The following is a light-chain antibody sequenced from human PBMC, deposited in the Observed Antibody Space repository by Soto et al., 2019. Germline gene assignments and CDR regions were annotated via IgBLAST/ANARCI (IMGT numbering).Light chain of an antibody. Sequence: QSVLTQPPSASGTPGQRVAISRSGNSSNIGSNTVNWYQQLPGTAPTLLIYSNNLRPSGFPARFSGSKSGPSASLAISGLQAEDEADYYCAAWHDSRNGHVVFGRGTKVTVL. CDR1: SSNIGSNT. V-gene: IGLV1-44*01. CDR2: SNN. CDR3: AAWHDSRNGHVV. J-gene: IGLJ2*01.